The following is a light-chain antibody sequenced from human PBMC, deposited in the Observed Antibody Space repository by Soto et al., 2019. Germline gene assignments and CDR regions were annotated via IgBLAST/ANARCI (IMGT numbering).Light chain of an antibody. CDR2: AAS. CDR3: QQLNSYPRT. CDR1: QGISSN. J-gene: IGKJ1*01. V-gene: IGKV1-9*01. Sequence: DIQLTQSPSFLSASVGDSITITCRASQGISSNLAWYQQKTGKAPKGLIYAASTLQSGVPSRFSGSGSGTEFTLTISSLQPEDCATYYCQQLNSYPRTFGQGTQVEIK.